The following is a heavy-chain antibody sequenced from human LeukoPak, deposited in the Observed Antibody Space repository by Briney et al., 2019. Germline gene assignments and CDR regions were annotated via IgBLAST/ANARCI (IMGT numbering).Heavy chain of an antibody. J-gene: IGHJ3*02. CDR1: GYTFTSYD. D-gene: IGHD4-17*01. Sequence: ASVKVSCKASGYTFTSYDINWVRQAPGQGLEWMGIINPSGGSTSYAQKFQGRVTMTRDTSTSTVYMELSSLRSEDTAVYYCARNTKTTYGEETYAFDIWGQGTMVTVSS. V-gene: IGHV1-46*01. CDR3: ARNTKTTYGEETYAFDI. CDR2: INPSGGST.